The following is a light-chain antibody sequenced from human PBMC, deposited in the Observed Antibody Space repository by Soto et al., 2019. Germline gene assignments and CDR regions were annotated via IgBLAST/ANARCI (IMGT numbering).Light chain of an antibody. CDR3: QQYYETPYT. V-gene: IGKV4-1*01. CDR2: WAS. CDR1: QSILYSSNNKNY. J-gene: IGKJ2*01. Sequence: DIVMTQSPDSLAVSLGERATINCKSSQSILYSSNNKNYLTWYQQKPGQPPKLLIYWASTRESGVPDRFSGSGSGTEFTLTISSLQAEDVAVYYCQQYYETPYTFGQGTKLEIK.